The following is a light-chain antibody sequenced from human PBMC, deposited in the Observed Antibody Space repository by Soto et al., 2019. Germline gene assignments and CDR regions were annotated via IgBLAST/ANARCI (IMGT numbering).Light chain of an antibody. Sequence: DIQMTQSPSTLSGSVGDRVTITCRASQTISSWLAWYQQKPGKAPNLLIYDASTLERGVPSRFSGSGSGTKFTLTIASLQPDDFATYYCQQYETFSGTFGPRTKVDIK. J-gene: IGKJ1*01. CDR2: DAS. CDR1: QTISSW. V-gene: IGKV1-5*01. CDR3: QQYETFSGT.